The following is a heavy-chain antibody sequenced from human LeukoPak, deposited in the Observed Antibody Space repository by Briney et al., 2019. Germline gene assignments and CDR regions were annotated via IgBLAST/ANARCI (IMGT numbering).Heavy chain of an antibody. V-gene: IGHV3-21*01. Sequence: GGSLRLSCAASGFTFRSYTMNWVRQAPGKGLEWVSSISGSRTFIYYGDSVKGRFSISRDNARNSLSLQMDSLRAEDTAVYYCARRNVVVVGLDYWGQGTLVTVSA. CDR1: GFTFRSYT. D-gene: IGHD2-15*01. CDR2: ISGSRTFI. CDR3: ARRNVVVVGLDY. J-gene: IGHJ4*02.